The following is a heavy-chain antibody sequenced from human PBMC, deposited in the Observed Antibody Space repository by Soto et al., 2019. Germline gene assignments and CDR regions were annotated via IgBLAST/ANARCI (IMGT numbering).Heavy chain of an antibody. D-gene: IGHD6-13*01. J-gene: IGHJ4*02. CDR2: ISGSGSTI. Sequence: LSLSCAASGFTFSDYYMSLFRQAPGKGLEWVSYISGSGSTIHDADSVKGRFTISRDNAKNSLYLQMNSLRAEDTAVYYCARVGSIAAAGTPDYWGQGTLVTVSS. CDR1: GFTFSDYY. V-gene: IGHV3-11*01. CDR3: ARVGSIAAAGTPDY.